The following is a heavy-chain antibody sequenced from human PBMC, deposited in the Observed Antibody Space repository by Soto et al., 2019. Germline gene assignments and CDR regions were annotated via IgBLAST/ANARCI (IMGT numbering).Heavy chain of an antibody. CDR2: INAGNGNT. Sequence: ASVKVSCKASGYTFTSYAIHWVRQAPGQRPEWMGWINAGNGNTKYSQKFQGRVTITRDTSATTAYMELSSLRSEDTAVYYCARSPSSSVDWFDLWGQGTLVTVSS. CDR1: GYTFTSYA. D-gene: IGHD6-6*01. V-gene: IGHV1-3*01. J-gene: IGHJ5*02. CDR3: ARSPSSSVDWFDL.